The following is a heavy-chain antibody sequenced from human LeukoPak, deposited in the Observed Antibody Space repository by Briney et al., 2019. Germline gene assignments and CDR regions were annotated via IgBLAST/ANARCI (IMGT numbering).Heavy chain of an antibody. CDR3: ARDYVHDY. V-gene: IGHV3-21*05. CDR2: ISSSSSYI. J-gene: IGHJ4*02. D-gene: IGHD3-16*01. Sequence: GGPRNLSGQPPGFPSRGYNMSWIPKAQGKGLEWVSYISSSSSYIYYADSVKGRFTISRDNAKNSLYLQMNSLRAEDTAVYYCARDYVHDYWGQGTLVTVSS. CDR1: GFPSRGYN.